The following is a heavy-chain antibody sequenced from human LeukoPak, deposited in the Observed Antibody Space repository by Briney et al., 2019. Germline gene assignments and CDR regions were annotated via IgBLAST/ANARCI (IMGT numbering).Heavy chain of an antibody. Sequence: PSETLSLTCTVSGGSISSSSYYWGWIRQPPGKGLEWIGSIYYSGSTYYNPSLKSRVTISVDTSKNQFSLKLSSVTAADTAVYYCARDRRELLEDHFDYWGQGTLVTVSS. CDR3: ARDRRELLEDHFDY. J-gene: IGHJ4*02. CDR2: IYYSGST. V-gene: IGHV4-39*07. CDR1: GGSISSSSYY. D-gene: IGHD1-26*01.